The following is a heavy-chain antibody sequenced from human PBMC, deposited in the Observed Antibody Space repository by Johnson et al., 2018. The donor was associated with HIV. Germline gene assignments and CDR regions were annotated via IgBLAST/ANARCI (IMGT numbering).Heavy chain of an antibody. D-gene: IGHD6-19*01. CDR2: IYSGGST. V-gene: IGHV3-66*01. J-gene: IGHJ3*02. CDR1: GFTVSSNY. CDR3: AKDLGITVAGRGGLDAFDI. Sequence: VQLVESGGGVVQPGGSLRLSCAASGFTVSSNYMAWVRQAPGKGLEWVSVIYSGGSTYYADSVKGRFTISRDNSKNTLYLQMKSLRAEDTAVYYCAKDLGITVAGRGGLDAFDIWGQGTMVTVSS.